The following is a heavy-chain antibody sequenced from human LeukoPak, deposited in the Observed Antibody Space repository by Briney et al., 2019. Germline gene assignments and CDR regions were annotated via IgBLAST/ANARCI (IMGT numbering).Heavy chain of an antibody. Sequence: AETLSLTCACYGWSFSGYYWSWVRQAPGKGLEGVSGISGSGGSTYYADSVKGRFTISRDNSKTTLYLKMNSLRAEDTAVYYCPKAPVTSCRRAYSSPFDSWGQGPLLTVSS. CDR2: ISGSGGST. V-gene: IGHV3-23*01. D-gene: IGHD3-16*01. CDR1: GWSFSGYY. J-gene: IGHJ4*02. CDR3: PKAPVTSCRRAYSSPFDS.